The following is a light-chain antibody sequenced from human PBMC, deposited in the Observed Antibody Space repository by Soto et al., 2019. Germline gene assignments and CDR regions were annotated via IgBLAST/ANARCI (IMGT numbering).Light chain of an antibody. J-gene: IGKJ5*01. CDR3: QQANSFPIT. V-gene: IGKV1-12*01. CDR1: QGLTSW. Sequence: DILLTQSPSSVSASVGXRVTITCRASQGLTSWFAWYQQKPGKAPRLLMYAASSLQSGVPSRFSGSGSGTDFTLTISSLQPEDFATYYCQQANSFPITFGQGTRLEIK. CDR2: AAS.